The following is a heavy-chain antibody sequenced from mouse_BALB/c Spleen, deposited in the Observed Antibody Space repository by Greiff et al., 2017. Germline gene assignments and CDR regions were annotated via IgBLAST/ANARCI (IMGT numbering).Heavy chain of an antibody. CDR3: ASIYDGYYVRFAY. V-gene: IGHV14-3*02. J-gene: IGHJ3*01. Sequence: EVQLQQSGAELVKPGASVKLSCTASGFSIKDTYMHWVKQRPEQGLEWIGRIDPANGNTKYDPKFQGKATITADTSSNTAYLQLSSLTSEDTAVYYCASIYDGYYVRFAYWGQGTLVTVSA. CDR1: GFSIKDTY. D-gene: IGHD2-3*01. CDR2: IDPANGNT.